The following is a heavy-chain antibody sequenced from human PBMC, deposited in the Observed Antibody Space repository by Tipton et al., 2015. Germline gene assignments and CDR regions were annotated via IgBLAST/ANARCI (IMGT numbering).Heavy chain of an antibody. CDR3: ACQDYDILTRDYQTVDY. D-gene: IGHD3-9*01. Sequence: TLSLTCTVSGGSISSRSYYWGWIRQPPGKGLEWIGSIYYSGNTYYNPSLKSRVTISVDTSKNQFSLRVRSVTAADTAVYYCACQDYDILTRDYQTVDYWGQGTLVTVSS. CDR1: GGSISSRSYY. V-gene: IGHV4-39*07. CDR2: IYYSGNT. J-gene: IGHJ4*02.